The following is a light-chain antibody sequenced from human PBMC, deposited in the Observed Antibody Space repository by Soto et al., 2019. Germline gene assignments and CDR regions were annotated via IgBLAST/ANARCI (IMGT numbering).Light chain of an antibody. Sequence: SYELTQPPSVSVAPGQTARITCGGNNIGSKSVHWYQQKPGQAPVLVVYDDSDRPSAIPERFSGSNSGNTATLTISRVEAGDEADYYCQVWDSSSDHPVVFGGGPKVTVL. J-gene: IGLJ2*01. CDR3: QVWDSSSDHPVV. V-gene: IGLV3-21*02. CDR2: DDS. CDR1: NIGSKS.